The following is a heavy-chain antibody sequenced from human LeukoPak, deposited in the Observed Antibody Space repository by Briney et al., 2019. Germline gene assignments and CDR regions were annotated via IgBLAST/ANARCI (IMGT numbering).Heavy chain of an antibody. V-gene: IGHV3-21*01. CDR3: ARDTATVTDY. J-gene: IGHJ4*02. CDR2: ISSSSSYI. D-gene: IGHD4-17*01. CDR1: GFTFSSYS. Sequence: GGSLTPSCAASGFTFSSYSLNWVRQAPGKGLEWVSSISSSSSYIYYADSVKGRFTISRDNAKNSLYLQMNSLRAEDTAVYYCARDTATVTDYWGQGTLVTVSS.